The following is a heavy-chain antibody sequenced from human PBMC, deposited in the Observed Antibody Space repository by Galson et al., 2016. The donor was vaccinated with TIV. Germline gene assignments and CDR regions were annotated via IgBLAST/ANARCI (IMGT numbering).Heavy chain of an antibody. Sequence: SLRLSCAASGFSFSSYAMSWVRQAPGKGLEWVSASSTSGRTTYYADSVKGRFTISRDNSKNTLYLKMNSLRAEDTAVYYCAKDSRHYMLVGEFYYWGQGTLVTVSS. CDR1: GFSFSSYA. D-gene: IGHD3-3*01. CDR3: AKDSRHYMLVGEFYY. CDR2: SSTSGRTT. V-gene: IGHV3-23*01. J-gene: IGHJ4*02.